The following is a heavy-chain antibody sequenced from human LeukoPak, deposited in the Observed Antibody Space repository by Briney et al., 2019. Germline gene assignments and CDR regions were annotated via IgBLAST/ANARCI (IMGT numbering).Heavy chain of an antibody. Sequence: GASVKVSCKASGGTFSRYAISWVRQAPGQGLEWMGGIIPIFGTANYAQKFQGRVTITADESTSTAYMELSSLRSEDTAVYYCAFRELRGVIITSLDYWGQGTLVTVSS. CDR2: IIPIFGTA. CDR3: AFRELRGVIITSLDY. D-gene: IGHD3-10*01. J-gene: IGHJ4*02. CDR1: GGTFSRYA. V-gene: IGHV1-69*13.